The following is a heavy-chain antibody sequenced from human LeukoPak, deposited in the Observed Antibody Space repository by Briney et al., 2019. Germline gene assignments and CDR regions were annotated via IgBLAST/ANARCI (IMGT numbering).Heavy chain of an antibody. CDR2: IYYSGST. J-gene: IGHJ4*02. Sequence: PSETLSLTCTVSGGSISSHYWSWIRQPPGKGLEWIGYIYYSGSTNYNPSLKSRVTISVDTSKNQFSLKLSSVTAADTAVYYCARDSISGSYGYFDYWGQGTLVTVSS. CDR3: ARDSISGSYGYFDY. V-gene: IGHV4-59*11. CDR1: GGSISSHY. D-gene: IGHD1-26*01.